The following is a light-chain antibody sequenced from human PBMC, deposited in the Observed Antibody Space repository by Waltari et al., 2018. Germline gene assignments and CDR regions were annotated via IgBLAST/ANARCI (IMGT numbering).Light chain of an antibody. CDR1: QSVLYSSDNRNY. Sequence: DIVMTQSPDSLAVSLGERATINCKSSQSVLYSSDNRNYLAWYQQKPGKPPNLLIYWAPTRESGVPDRFSGSGSGTDFTLTISSLQAEDVAVYYCQQYYITPLSFGGGTKVEIK. CDR3: QQYYITPLS. CDR2: WAP. V-gene: IGKV4-1*01. J-gene: IGKJ4*01.